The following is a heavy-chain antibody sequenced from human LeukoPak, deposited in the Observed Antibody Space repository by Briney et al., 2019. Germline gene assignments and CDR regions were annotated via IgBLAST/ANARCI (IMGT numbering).Heavy chain of an antibody. J-gene: IGHJ4*02. D-gene: IGHD5-18*01. CDR3: ARGYSYGLAPFDY. CDR2: ISSSGSTI. Sequence: GGSLRLSCAASGFTFSSYEMNWVRQAPGKGLEWVSYISSSGSTIYYADSVKGRFTISRDNDKNSLYLQMNSLRAEDTAVYHCARGYSYGLAPFDYWGQGTLVSVSS. V-gene: IGHV3-48*03. CDR1: GFTFSSYE.